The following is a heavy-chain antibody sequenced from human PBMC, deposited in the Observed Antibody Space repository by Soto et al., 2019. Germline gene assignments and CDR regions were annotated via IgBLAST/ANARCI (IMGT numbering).Heavy chain of an antibody. J-gene: IGHJ4*02. CDR2: VNSDGSTT. CDR1: GFTFGSCW. V-gene: IGHV3-74*03. CDR3: ARINNRETLDY. Sequence: PGGSLRLSCAASGFTFGSCWMYWVRQAPGKGLVWVSRVNSDGSTTSYADSVKGRFTISRDNAKNTLFLQMNSLRAEDTAVYYCARINNRETLDYWGQGTLLTVSS.